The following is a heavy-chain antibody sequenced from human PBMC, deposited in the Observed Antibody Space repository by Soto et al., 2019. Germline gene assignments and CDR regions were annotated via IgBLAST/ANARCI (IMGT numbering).Heavy chain of an antibody. D-gene: IGHD2-2*01. Sequence: ASVKVSCKASGYTFTSYGISWVRQAPGQGLEWMGWISAYSGNTNYAQKLQGRVTMTTDTSTSTAYMELRSLRSDDTAVYYCARDIVVVPVLGYYYGMDVWGQGTTVTVSS. V-gene: IGHV1-18*01. CDR1: GYTFTSYG. CDR2: ISAYSGNT. J-gene: IGHJ6*02. CDR3: ARDIVVVPVLGYYYGMDV.